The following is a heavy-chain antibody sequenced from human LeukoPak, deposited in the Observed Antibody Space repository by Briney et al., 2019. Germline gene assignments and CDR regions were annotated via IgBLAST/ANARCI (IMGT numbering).Heavy chain of an antibody. J-gene: IGHJ2*01. CDR2: IKHDEMEN. V-gene: IGHV3-7*01. D-gene: IGHD2-21*02. CDR3: VKLVVVTATYWYFDV. CDR1: GFTFSHYW. Sequence: GGSLRLSCAASGFTFSHYWMGWVRQAPGKGLDWVANIKHDEMENYLADSVTGRFTISRDNAENSLFLQMNSLRPDDTAVYFCVKLVVVTATYWYFDVWGRGTPITVSS.